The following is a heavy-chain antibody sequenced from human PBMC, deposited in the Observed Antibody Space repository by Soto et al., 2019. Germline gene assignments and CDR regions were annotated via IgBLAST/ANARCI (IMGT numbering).Heavy chain of an antibody. V-gene: IGHV5-51*01. CDR3: ARPANTVADHFDL. Sequence: ISCQVSGYTFTIYWIGWVRQMPGKGLEWMGIIYPSDSDTRYSPSFQGQVTISADQSINTAYLQWDSLKASDTAIYYCARPANTVADHFDLWGQGTPVTVSS. J-gene: IGHJ4*02. CDR1: GYTFTIYW. CDR2: IYPSDSDT. D-gene: IGHD4-17*01.